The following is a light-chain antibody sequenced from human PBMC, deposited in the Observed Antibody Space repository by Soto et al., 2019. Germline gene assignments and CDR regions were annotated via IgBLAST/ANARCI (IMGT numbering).Light chain of an antibody. CDR1: QSVSSSY. J-gene: IGKJ4*01. Sequence: EIGLTQSPGTLSLAPGERATLSCRASQSVSSSYLAWYQQTPGQAPRLLIYGASSSATGIPDSFSGSGSGTDFTLTINRLEPEDVAVYYCQQYGSSALTFGGGTKVEIK. CDR2: GAS. V-gene: IGKV3-20*01. CDR3: QQYGSSALT.